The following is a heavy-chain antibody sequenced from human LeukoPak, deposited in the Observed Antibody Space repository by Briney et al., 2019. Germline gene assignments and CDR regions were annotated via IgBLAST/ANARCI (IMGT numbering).Heavy chain of an antibody. CDR2: IYYSGST. Sequence: SETLSLTCSVSGGSLSSSSYYWSWIRQPPGKGLEWIGYIYYSGSTNYNPSLKSRVTISVDTSKNQFSLKLSSVTAADTAVYYCAREVVNNYYMDVWGKGTTVTVSS. CDR3: AREVVNNYYMDV. CDR1: GGSLSSSSYY. V-gene: IGHV4-61*01. J-gene: IGHJ6*03. D-gene: IGHD4-23*01.